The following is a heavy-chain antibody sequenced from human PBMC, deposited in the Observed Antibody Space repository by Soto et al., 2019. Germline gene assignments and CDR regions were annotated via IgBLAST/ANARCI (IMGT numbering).Heavy chain of an antibody. J-gene: IGHJ6*02. V-gene: IGHV3-74*01. Sequence: EVQLVESGGGLVQPGGSLRFSCVASGFTFRSSWMHWVRQAPGKGLVWVSHINNDESSTSYADSVKGRFTISRDNAKNTLYLQMNSLRAEDTAVYYCARHGMDVWGQGTTVTVSS. CDR3: ARHGMDV. CDR2: INNDESST. CDR1: GFTFRSSW.